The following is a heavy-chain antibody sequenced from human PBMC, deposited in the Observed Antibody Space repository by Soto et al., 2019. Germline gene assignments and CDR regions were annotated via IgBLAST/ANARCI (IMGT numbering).Heavy chain of an antibody. CDR3: ARDYSSGWYGHYYYGMDV. D-gene: IGHD6-19*01. CDR2: MWYHGRDL. V-gene: IGHV3-33*01. CDR1: GFSFSDYV. Sequence: SLRLSCAASGFSFSDYVMHWVRQAPGKGLDWVAVMWYHGRDLFYADSVKGRFTISRDNAKNSLYLQMNSLRAEDTAVYYCARDYSSGWYGHYYYGMDVWGQGTTVTVSS. J-gene: IGHJ6*02.